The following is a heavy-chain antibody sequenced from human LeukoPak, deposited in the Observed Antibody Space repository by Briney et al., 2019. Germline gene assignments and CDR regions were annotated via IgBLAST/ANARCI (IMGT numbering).Heavy chain of an antibody. CDR3: ARDQLEYFDY. CDR1: GGSISSGSYY. J-gene: IGHJ4*02. V-gene: IGHV4-61*02. Sequence: SETLSLTCTVSGGSISSGSYYWSWIRQPAGKGLEWIGRIYTSGSTNYNPSLKSRVTISVDTSKNQFSLKLSSVTAADTAVYYCARDQLEYFDYWGQGTLVTVPS. CDR2: IYTSGST. D-gene: IGHD6-13*01.